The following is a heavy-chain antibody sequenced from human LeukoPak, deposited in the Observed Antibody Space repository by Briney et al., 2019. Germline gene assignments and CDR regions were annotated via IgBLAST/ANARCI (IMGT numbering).Heavy chain of an antibody. CDR1: GFTFSSYG. CDR2: IWYDGSNK. Sequence: GGSLRLSCAASGFTFSSYGMHWVRQAPGKGLEWVAVIWYDGSNKYYADSVKGRFTISRDNSKNTLYLQMNSLRAEDTAVYYCARAGISLGGISTYGMDVWGQGTTVTVSS. V-gene: IGHV3-33*01. CDR3: ARAGISLGGISTYGMDV. J-gene: IGHJ6*02. D-gene: IGHD3-16*02.